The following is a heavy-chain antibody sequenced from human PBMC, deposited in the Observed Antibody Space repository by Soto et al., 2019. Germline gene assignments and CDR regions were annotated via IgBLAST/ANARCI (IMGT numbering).Heavy chain of an antibody. CDR2: IGVGGET. D-gene: IGHD2-15*01. Sequence: EVQLVESGGGLAQPGGSLRLSCAASGFTISSYDMHWVRQVTGKGLEWVSAIGVGGETYQPGFAKGRFTISRDDVRNSVHLQMNSLTVGDTAVYFCVREYCSGGAPRTGLYYVDVWGKGTTVTVS. V-gene: IGHV3-13*01. CDR3: VREYCSGGAPRTGLYYVDV. J-gene: IGHJ6*03. CDR1: GFTISSYD.